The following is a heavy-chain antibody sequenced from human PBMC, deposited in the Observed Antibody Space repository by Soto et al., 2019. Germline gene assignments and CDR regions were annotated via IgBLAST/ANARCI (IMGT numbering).Heavy chain of an antibody. CDR2: ISGSGGST. J-gene: IGHJ6*02. D-gene: IGHD1-26*01. CDR1: GFTFSSYA. V-gene: IGHV3-23*01. CDR3: GKGRSYYYYYGVDV. Sequence: PGGSLRLSCAASGFTFSSYAMSWVRQAPGKGLEWVSAISGSGGSTYYADSVKGRFTISRDNSKSTLYLQMNSLRAEDTAVYYCGKGRSYYYYYGVDVWGQGTTVTVS.